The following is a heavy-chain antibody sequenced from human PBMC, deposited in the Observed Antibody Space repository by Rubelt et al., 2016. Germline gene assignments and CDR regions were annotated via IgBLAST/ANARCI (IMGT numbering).Heavy chain of an antibody. D-gene: IGHD4-17*01. CDR2: IYPGDSDT. Sequence: EVQLVQSGAEVKKPGESLKISCKGSGCSFTSYWIGWVRQMPGKGLEWMGIIYPGDSDTRYSPAFQGHVTSSADKSISTAYLQWSSLKASDTAMYYCARVTTVTNDNWFDPWGQGTLVTVSS. CDR1: GCSFTSYW. CDR3: ARVTTVTNDNWFDP. J-gene: IGHJ5*02. V-gene: IGHV5-51*01.